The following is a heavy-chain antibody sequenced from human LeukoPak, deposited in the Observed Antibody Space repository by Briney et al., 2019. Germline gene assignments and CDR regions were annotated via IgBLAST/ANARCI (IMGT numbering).Heavy chain of an antibody. J-gene: IGHJ4*02. CDR2: ISAYNGNT. Sequence: ASVNVSCKASGYTFTSYGISWVRQAPGQGLEWMGWISAYNGNTNYAQKLQGRVTMTTDTSTSTAYMELRSLRSDDTAVYYCARGSTYYDFWSGYSFDYWGQGTLVTVSS. CDR3: ARGSTYYDFWSGYSFDY. D-gene: IGHD3-3*01. CDR1: GYTFTSYG. V-gene: IGHV1-18*01.